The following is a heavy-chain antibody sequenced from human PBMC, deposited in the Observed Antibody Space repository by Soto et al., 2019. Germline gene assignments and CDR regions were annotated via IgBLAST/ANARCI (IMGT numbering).Heavy chain of an antibody. Sequence: QVQLVQSGAEVKKPGSSVKVSCKASGGTFSNYAISWVRQAPGQGLEWMGGIISIFGTTNYAQRFQGRVTITAVESTSTAYMGLSSLRSEDTAVYYCARVSSSWYKDYFDYWGQGTLVTVSS. CDR2: IISIFGTT. CDR3: ARVSSSWYKDYFDY. V-gene: IGHV1-69*12. J-gene: IGHJ4*02. D-gene: IGHD6-13*01. CDR1: GGTFSNYA.